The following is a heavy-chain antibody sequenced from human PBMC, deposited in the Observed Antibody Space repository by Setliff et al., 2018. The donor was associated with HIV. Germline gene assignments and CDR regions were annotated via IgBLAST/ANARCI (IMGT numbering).Heavy chain of an antibody. V-gene: IGHV4-4*09. J-gene: IGHJ6*03. CDR1: GGSFSNFF. CDR2: INSSGTT. CDR3: ASHQHNFTGYYYYYYYMAF. D-gene: IGHD3-9*01. Sequence: PSETLSLTCTVSGGSFSNFFWNWIRQPPGKGLEWIGYINSSGTTNYNPSLKSRVNISIDPSKNHFTLRLSSVTVADTAVYYCASHQHNFTGYYYYYYYMAFGGRGTMVTVSS.